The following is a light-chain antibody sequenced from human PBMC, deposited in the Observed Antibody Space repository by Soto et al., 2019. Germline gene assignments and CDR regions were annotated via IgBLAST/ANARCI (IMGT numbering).Light chain of an antibody. V-gene: IGLV2-18*02. J-gene: IGLJ1*01. CDR2: DVN. CDR3: SSYTSSSTYV. CDR1: SSDVGNSNG. Sequence: QSALTQPPSVPGDPGQSVAISCTGTSSDVGNSNGVSWYHQPPGTAPKLIIYDVNNRPSGVPDRFSGSKSGNTASLTISGLQAEDEGDYYCSSYTSSSTYVFGTGTKVTVL.